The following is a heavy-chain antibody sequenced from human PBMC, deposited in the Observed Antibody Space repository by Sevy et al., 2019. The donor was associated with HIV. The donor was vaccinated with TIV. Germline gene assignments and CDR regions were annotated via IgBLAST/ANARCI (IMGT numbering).Heavy chain of an antibody. D-gene: IGHD4-4*01. J-gene: IGHJ6*02. CDR3: ARDSKGGLDV. CDR2: IKLDGDEK. Sequence: WGSLRLSCTASGFSFRSYWMTWVRQAPGMGLEWVANIKLDGDEKYYVESLKGRFTISRDNVKNSLYLQMNNLRAEDTAVYYCARDSKGGLDVWGQGTTVTVSS. V-gene: IGHV3-7*01. CDR1: GFSFRSYW.